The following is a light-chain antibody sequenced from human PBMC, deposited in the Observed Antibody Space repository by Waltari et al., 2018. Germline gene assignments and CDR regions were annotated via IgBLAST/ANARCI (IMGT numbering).Light chain of an antibody. V-gene: IGLV2-23*02. CDR2: EVD. CDR3: SSYTYGGPWV. CDR1: SSDVGSYDL. J-gene: IGLJ2*01. Sequence: SALTQPAPVSASPGQSITISCPGSSSDVGSYDLFAWYQHNPGKAPHLLIYEVDKRPSGVSYRFSGSKSGNAASLTISGLQAEDEAHYFCSSYTYGGPWVFGGGTLLTVL.